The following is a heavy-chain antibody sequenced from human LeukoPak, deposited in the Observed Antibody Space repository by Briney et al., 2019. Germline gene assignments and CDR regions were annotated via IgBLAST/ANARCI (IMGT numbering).Heavy chain of an antibody. Sequence: GGSLRLSCAASGFTFSIYAMSWVRQAPGKGLEWVSAISGSGGSTYYADSVKGRFTISRDNSKNTLYLQMNSLRAEDTAVYYCAKVYGSGWYTSDYWGQGTLVTVSS. V-gene: IGHV3-23*01. J-gene: IGHJ4*02. CDR2: ISGSGGST. CDR3: AKVYGSGWYTSDY. CDR1: GFTFSIYA. D-gene: IGHD6-19*01.